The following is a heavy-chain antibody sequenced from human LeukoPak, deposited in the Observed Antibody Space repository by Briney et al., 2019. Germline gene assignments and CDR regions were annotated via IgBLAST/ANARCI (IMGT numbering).Heavy chain of an antibody. CDR1: GFTFSSFA. Sequence: PGGSLRLYCAASGFTFSSFAMSWVRQAPGKGLEWVTDISGGGSSTYYADSVRGRFTISRDNSKNTLYLQMNSLRAGETAVYYCAINKEVVVAATGTFDYWGQGTLVTVSS. CDR2: ISGGGSST. CDR3: AINKEVVVAATGTFDY. J-gene: IGHJ4*02. V-gene: IGHV3-23*01. D-gene: IGHD2-15*01.